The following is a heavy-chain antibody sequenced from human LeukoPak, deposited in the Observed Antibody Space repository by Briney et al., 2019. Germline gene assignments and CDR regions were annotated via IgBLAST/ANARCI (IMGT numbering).Heavy chain of an antibody. V-gene: IGHV4-39*01. D-gene: IGHD1-26*01. CDR1: GGSINNSPYY. CDR2: MHYSGTT. J-gene: IGHJ4*02. Sequence: SETLPLTCTVSGGSINNSPYYWGWIRQPPGKELEWIVSMHYSGTTYYNPSLKSRVTISIDTSKNQFSLRLISVTAADTAVFYCARNDRGRPADYWGQGTLVTVSS. CDR3: ARNDRGRPADY.